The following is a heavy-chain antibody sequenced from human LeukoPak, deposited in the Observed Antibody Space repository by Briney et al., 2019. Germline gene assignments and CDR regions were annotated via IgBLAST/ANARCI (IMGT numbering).Heavy chain of an antibody. CDR1: GITLSNYG. J-gene: IGHJ4*02. CDR2: ISPSSSYI. D-gene: IGHD3-10*01. V-gene: IGHV3-21*01. CDR3: ARDRVAVVRGVSALDY. Sequence: SGGSLRLSCVVSGITLSNYGMSWVRQAPGKGLEWVSSISPSSSYIYYADSMKGRFTISRDNAKNSLYLQMNSLRAEDTAVYYCARDRVAVVRGVSALDYWGQGTLVTVSS.